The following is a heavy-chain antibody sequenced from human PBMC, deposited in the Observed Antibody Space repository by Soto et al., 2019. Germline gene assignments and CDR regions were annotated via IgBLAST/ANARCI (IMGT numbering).Heavy chain of an antibody. CDR3: ARNPSYWYFDL. Sequence: EVHLVESGGGLIQPGGSLRLSCAASGFTVSSNYMSWVRQAPGKGLEWVSVIYTAGNTYYADSVKGRFTISRDNSKNTLSLQMNSLSTEDTAVYYCARNPSYWYFDLWGRGTLVTVSS. J-gene: IGHJ2*01. CDR1: GFTVSSNY. CDR2: IYTAGNT. V-gene: IGHV3-53*01.